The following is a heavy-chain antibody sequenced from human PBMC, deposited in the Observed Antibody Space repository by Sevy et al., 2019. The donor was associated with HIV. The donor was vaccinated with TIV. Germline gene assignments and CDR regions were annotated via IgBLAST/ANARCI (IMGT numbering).Heavy chain of an antibody. CDR1: GYSISSGYY. V-gene: IGHV4-38-2*01. Sequence: SETLSLTCAVSGYSISSGYYWGWIRQPPGKGLEWIGSIYHSGSTYYNPSLKSRVTISVDTSKNQFSLKVSSVTAADTALYYCARARVHFDYWGQGTLVTVSS. J-gene: IGHJ4*02. CDR2: IYHSGST. D-gene: IGHD3-10*01. CDR3: ARARVHFDY.